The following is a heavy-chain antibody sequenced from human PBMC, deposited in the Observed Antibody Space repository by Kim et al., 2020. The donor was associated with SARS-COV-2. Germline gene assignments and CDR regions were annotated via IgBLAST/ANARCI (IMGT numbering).Heavy chain of an antibody. Sequence: QKDQGRVTMTRVTSTSTVYMELSSLRSEDTAVYYCARDYTVTTVPNAFDIWGQGTMVTVSS. CDR3: ARDYTVTTVPNAFDI. J-gene: IGHJ3*02. D-gene: IGHD4-17*01. V-gene: IGHV1-46*01.